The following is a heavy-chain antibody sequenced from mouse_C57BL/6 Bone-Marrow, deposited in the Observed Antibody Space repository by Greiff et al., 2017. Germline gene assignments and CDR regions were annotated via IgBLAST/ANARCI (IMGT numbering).Heavy chain of an antibody. CDR3: ARDRGFYFAMDY. CDR2: ISDGGSYT. CDR1: GFTFSSYA. Sequence: EVKLMESGGGLVKPGGSLKLSCAASGFTFSSYAMSWVRQTPEKRLEWVATISDGGSYTYYPDNVKGRITIARDNAKKNLYLQMSHLKSEDTAMYYCARDRGFYFAMDYWGQGTSVTVSS. J-gene: IGHJ4*01. V-gene: IGHV5-4*01.